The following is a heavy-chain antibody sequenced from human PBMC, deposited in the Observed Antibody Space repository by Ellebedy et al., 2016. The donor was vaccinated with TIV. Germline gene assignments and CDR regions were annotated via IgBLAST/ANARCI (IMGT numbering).Heavy chain of an antibody. CDR3: ARRGYGSGRYNWFDP. J-gene: IGHJ5*02. V-gene: IGHV4-39*07. Sequence: SETLSLTXTVSGVSISNSPTHYWGWIRQPPGKGLEWIGEIDHSGSTNSNPSLKSRVTISVDTSKNQFSLKLSSVTAADTAVYYCARRGYGSGRYNWFDPWGQGTLVTVSS. D-gene: IGHD3-10*01. CDR2: IDHSGST. CDR1: GVSISNSPTHY.